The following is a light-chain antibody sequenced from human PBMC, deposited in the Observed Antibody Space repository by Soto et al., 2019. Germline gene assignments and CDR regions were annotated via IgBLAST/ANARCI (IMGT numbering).Light chain of an antibody. J-gene: IGKJ1*01. V-gene: IGKV1-39*01. Sequence: DIQMTQSRASLSASVGDRVTITCRASQSISSYLNWYQQKPGKAPKLLIYAASSLQSGVPSRFSGSGSGTDFTLTISSLQPEDFATYYCQQSYSTIRTFGQGTKVEIK. CDR1: QSISSY. CDR2: AAS. CDR3: QQSYSTIRT.